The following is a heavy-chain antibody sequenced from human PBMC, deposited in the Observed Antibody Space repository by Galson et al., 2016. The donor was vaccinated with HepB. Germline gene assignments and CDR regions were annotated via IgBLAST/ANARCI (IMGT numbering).Heavy chain of an antibody. CDR3: ARSVARDFDY. Sequence: SLRLSCAASGFTFSNYWMHWVRQAPGKGLVWVAHINNAGSNTNYADSVKGRFTISRDNAKNTLYLQTNSLTVEDTAVYYCARSVARDFDYWGQGILITVSS. CDR1: GFTFSNYW. V-gene: IGHV3-74*01. J-gene: IGHJ4*02. D-gene: IGHD5-24*01. CDR2: INNAGSNT.